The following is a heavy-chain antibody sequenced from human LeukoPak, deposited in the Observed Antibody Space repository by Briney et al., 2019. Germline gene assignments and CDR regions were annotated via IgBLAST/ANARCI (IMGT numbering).Heavy chain of an antibody. CDR2: INPNSGGT. CDR1: GYTFTGYY. CDR3: AGVWGSYRYYFDY. J-gene: IGHJ4*01. Sequence: ASVKVSCKASGYTFTGYYMHWVRQAPGQGLEWMGWINPNSGGTNYAQKFQGRVTMTRDTSISTAYMELSRLRSEDTAVYYCAGVWGSYRYYFDYWGQGTLVTVSS. V-gene: IGHV1-2*02. D-gene: IGHD3-16*02.